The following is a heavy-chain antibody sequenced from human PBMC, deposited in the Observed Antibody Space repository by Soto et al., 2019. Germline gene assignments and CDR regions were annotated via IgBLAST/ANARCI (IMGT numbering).Heavy chain of an antibody. J-gene: IGHJ2*01. Sequence: EVQLVESGGGLVQPGGSLRLSCAASGFNVSSNYMSWVRQAPGKRLEWVSGLYSGGNTYYADSVKRRFTISRDNSKNTLYVQMNSLRVEDTDVYYCARLGVGVQIAEYWYFDLWGRGTLVTVSS. D-gene: IGHD3-16*01. CDR2: LYSGGNT. V-gene: IGHV3-66*01. CDR3: ARLGVGVQIAEYWYFDL. CDR1: GFNVSSNY.